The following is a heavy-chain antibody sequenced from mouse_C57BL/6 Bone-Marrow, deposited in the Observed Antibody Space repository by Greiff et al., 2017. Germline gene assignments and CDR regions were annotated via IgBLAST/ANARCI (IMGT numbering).Heavy chain of an antibody. CDR3: GNWDVYAMDY. V-gene: IGHV1-81*01. CDR1: GYTFTSYG. D-gene: IGHD4-1*01. J-gene: IGHJ4*01. CDR2: IYPRSGNT. Sequence: QVQLQQSGAELARPGASVKLSCKASGYTFTSYGISWVKQRTGQGLEWIGEIYPRSGNTYYNEKLKGKATLTADKSSSTAYMELRSLTSEDSAVYFCGNWDVYAMDYWGQGTSVTVSS.